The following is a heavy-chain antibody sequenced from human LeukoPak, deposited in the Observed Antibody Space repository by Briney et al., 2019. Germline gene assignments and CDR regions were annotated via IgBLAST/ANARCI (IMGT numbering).Heavy chain of an antibody. CDR2: INPNSGGT. Sequence: SVKVSCKASGYTFTGYYMHWARQAPGQGLEWMGWINPNSGGTNYAQKFQGRVTMTRDTSISTAYMELSRLRSDDTAVYYCARGHQYYYDSSGYPGDYWGQGTLVTVSS. D-gene: IGHD3-22*01. J-gene: IGHJ4*02. V-gene: IGHV1-2*02. CDR1: GYTFTGYY. CDR3: ARGHQYYYDSSGYPGDY.